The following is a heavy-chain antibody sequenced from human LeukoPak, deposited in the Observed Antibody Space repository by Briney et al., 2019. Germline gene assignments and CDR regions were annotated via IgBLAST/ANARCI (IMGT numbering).Heavy chain of an antibody. Sequence: PSGTLSLTCAVSGGSISSTNWWSWVRQPPGKGLEWIGEIYHSGSTNYDPSLKSRVTISVDKSKNQFSLRLTSVTAADTAVYYCVAAAVAVDCWGQGTLVTVSS. D-gene: IGHD6-19*01. CDR3: VAAAVAVDC. V-gene: IGHV4-4*02. CDR1: GGSISSTNW. J-gene: IGHJ4*02. CDR2: IYHSGST.